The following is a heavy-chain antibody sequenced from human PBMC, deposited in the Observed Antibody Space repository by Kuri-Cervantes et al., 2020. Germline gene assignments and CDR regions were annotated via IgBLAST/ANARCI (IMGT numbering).Heavy chain of an antibody. Sequence: SETLSLTCTVSGGSISSYYWNWIRQPPGKGLEWIGYIYYSGSANYNPSLKSRVTISVDTSKNQFSLKLNAVTAADTAVYYCARGAHSSSWTTGFGYWGQGTLVTVSS. CDR1: GGSISSYY. D-gene: IGHD6-13*01. V-gene: IGHV4-59*01. CDR2: IYYSGSA. J-gene: IGHJ4*02. CDR3: ARGAHSSSWTTGFGY.